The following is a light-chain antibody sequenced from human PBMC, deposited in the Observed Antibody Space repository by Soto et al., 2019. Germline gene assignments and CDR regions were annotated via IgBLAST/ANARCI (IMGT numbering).Light chain of an antibody. Sequence: EILLTQSPGTLSLSPGERATLSCRASQSVSSSYLAWYQQKPGQAPRLLIFGASSRATGIPNRFSGSGSGTDFTLTIRRLEPEDFAVYYCQQYGSSPRTFGQGTKVEIK. J-gene: IGKJ1*01. V-gene: IGKV3-20*01. CDR2: GAS. CDR1: QSVSSSY. CDR3: QQYGSSPRT.